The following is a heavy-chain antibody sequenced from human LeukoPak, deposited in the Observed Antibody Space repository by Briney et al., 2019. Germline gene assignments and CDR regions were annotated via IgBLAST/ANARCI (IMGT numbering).Heavy chain of an antibody. Sequence: SETLSLTCAVYGGSFSGYYWSWIRQPPGKGLEWIGEINHSGSTNYNPSLTSRVTISVDTSKNQFSLKLSSVTAADTAVYYCARLSGMVIIPRLGLDYWGQGTLVTVSS. CDR2: INHSGST. CDR1: GGSFSGYY. J-gene: IGHJ4*02. D-gene: IGHD3-3*01. CDR3: ARLSGMVIIPRLGLDY. V-gene: IGHV4-34*01.